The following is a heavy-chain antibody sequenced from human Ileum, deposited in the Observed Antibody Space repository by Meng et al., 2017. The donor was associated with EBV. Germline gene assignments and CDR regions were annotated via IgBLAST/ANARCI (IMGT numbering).Heavy chain of an antibody. D-gene: IGHD6-13*01. V-gene: IGHV2-5*01. CDR1: GFSLSTSGVG. CDR2: IYGQGDK. Sequence: IPLKVPAPTVVKPTQTLTLTCPFSGFSLSTSGVGVGWIRQPPGKALEWLAMIYGQGDKHYSPSLTSRLTITKDTSKNQVVLTMTNMDSVDTATYYCALRPRQLLRGWFDSWGQGALVTVSS. J-gene: IGHJ5*01. CDR3: ALRPRQLLRGWFDS.